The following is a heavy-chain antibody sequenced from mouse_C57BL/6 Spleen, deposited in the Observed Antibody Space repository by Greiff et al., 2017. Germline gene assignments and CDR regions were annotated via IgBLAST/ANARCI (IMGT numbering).Heavy chain of an antibody. CDR1: GYAFSSSW. V-gene: IGHV1-82*01. Sequence: VQLQQSGPELVKPGASVKISCKASGYAFSSSWMNWVKQRPGKGLEWIGRIYPGDGATNYNGKFKGKATLTADKSSSTAYLQLSSLTSEDSAVYFCGRELYDGYYRDYAMDYWGQGTSVTVSS. CDR2: IYPGDGAT. J-gene: IGHJ4*01. D-gene: IGHD2-3*01. CDR3: GRELYDGYYRDYAMDY.